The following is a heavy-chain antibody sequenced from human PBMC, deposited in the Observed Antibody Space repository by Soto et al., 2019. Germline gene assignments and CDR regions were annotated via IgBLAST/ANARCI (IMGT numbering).Heavy chain of an antibody. CDR2: IYYSGIT. J-gene: IGHJ4*02. CDR1: SGSMSSSNW. Sequence: SASLSLSRAVSSGSMSSSNWWRWISQHPGKGLEWIGYIYYSGITYYNPSLKSRVTISVDTSKNQFSLKLSSVTAADTAVYYCARSPGYYFDYWGQGTLVTVSS. CDR3: ARSPGYYFDY. V-gene: IGHV4-31*11.